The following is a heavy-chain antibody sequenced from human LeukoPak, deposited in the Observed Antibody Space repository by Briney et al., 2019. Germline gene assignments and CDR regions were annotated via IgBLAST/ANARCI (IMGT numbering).Heavy chain of an antibody. CDR2: IYYSGST. CDR1: GGSISSGGYY. CDR3: ARDVWIQLWDDAFDI. Sequence: SETLSLTCTVSGGSISSGGYYWSWIRQHPGKGLEWIGYIYYSGSTYYNPSLKSRVTISVDTSKNQFSLKLSSVTAADTAVYYCARDVWIQLWDDAFDIWGQGTMVTVSS. J-gene: IGHJ3*02. D-gene: IGHD5-18*01. V-gene: IGHV4-31*03.